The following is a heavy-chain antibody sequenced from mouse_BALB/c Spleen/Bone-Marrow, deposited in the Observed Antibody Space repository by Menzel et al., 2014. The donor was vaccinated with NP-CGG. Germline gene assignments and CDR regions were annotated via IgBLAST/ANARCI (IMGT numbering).Heavy chain of an antibody. CDR3: ARGSYYEGAMDY. J-gene: IGHJ4*01. CDR2: IWAGGST. CDR1: GFSLTSYG. Sequence: VKLVESGPGLVAPSQSLPITCTVSGFSLTSYGVHWVRQPPGKVLEWLGVIWAGGSTNYNSALMSRLSISKDNSKSRVFLKMNSLQTDDTAMYYCARGSYYEGAMDYWGQGTSVTVSS. D-gene: IGHD1-1*01. V-gene: IGHV2-9*02.